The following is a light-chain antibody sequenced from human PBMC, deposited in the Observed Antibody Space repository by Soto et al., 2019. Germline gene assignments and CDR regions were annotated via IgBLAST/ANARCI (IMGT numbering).Light chain of an antibody. J-gene: IGKJ1*01. CDR1: QTISSW. CDR2: KAS. V-gene: IGKV1-5*03. Sequence: DIQMTQSPSTLSGSVGDRVTITCRASQTISSWLAWYQQKPGKAPKLLIYKASTLKSGVPSRFSGGGSGTAFTLTISSLQPEDFATYYCQHYSSNSGTFGPGTKVEIK. CDR3: QHYSSNSGT.